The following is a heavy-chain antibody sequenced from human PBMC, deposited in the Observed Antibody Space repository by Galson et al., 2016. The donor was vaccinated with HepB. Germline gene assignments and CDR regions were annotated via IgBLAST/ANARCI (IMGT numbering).Heavy chain of an antibody. CDR2: IYYSGST. V-gene: IGHV4-39*01. D-gene: IGHD2-2*02. CDR3: ARQPYCSSTSCYTYYFDY. Sequence: ETLSLTCTVSGGSISSSSYYWGWIRQPPGKGLEWIGSIYYSGSTYYNPSLKSRVTISVDTSKNQFSLKLSSVTAADTAVYYCARQPYCSSTSCYTYYFDYWGQGTLVTVSS. CDR1: GGSISSSSYY. J-gene: IGHJ4*02.